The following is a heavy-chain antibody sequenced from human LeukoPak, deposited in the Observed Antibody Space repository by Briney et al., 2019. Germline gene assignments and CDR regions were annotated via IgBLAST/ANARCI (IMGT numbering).Heavy chain of an antibody. CDR1: GYTFTGYY. D-gene: IGHD3-3*01. V-gene: IGHV1-2*02. Sequence: ASVKVSCKASGYTFTGYYMHWVRQAPGQGLEWMGWINPNSDDTNYAQKFQSRVTMTRDTSISTAYMELSRLKSDDTAVYYCARGDFRSGIWGQGTMVTVSS. CDR3: ARGDFRSGI. CDR2: INPNSDDT. J-gene: IGHJ3*02.